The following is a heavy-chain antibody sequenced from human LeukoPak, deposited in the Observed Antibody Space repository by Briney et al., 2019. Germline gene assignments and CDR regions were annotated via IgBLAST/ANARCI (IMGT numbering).Heavy chain of an antibody. D-gene: IGHD2-8*01. CDR1: GYTFTSYG. CDR3: ATDGNDLQPLDAFDI. Sequence: ASVKVSCKASGYTFTSYGISWVRQAPGQGLEWMGWISAYNGNTNYAQKLQGRVTMTEDTSTDTAYMELSSLRSEDTAVYYCATDGNDLQPLDAFDIWGQGTMVTVSS. V-gene: IGHV1-18*01. CDR2: ISAYNGNT. J-gene: IGHJ3*02.